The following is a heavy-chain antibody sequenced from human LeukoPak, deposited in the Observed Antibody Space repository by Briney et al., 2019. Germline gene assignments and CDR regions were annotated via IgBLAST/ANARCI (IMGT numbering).Heavy chain of an antibody. J-gene: IGHJ3*02. V-gene: IGHV3-15*01. CDR1: GFTLRNAW. Sequence: GGSLRLSCATSGFTLRNAWISWVRQAPGKGLEWVGRMRSEARGGTPDYAALVKGRFIISIDDSRSTLYLQMHSLETEDTAFYCTTEGFTYGHHALGIWGQGTVVTVSS. CDR2: MRSEARGGTP. CDR3: TTEGFTYGHHALGI. D-gene: IGHD5-18*01.